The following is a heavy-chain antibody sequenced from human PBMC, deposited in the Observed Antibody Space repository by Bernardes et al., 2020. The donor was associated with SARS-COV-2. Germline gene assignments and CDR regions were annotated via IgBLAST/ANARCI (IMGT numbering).Heavy chain of an antibody. Sequence: SETLSLTCTVSGGSISSYYWSWIRQPPGKGLEWIGYIYYSGSTNYNPSLKSRVTISVDTSKNQFSLKLSSVTAADTAVYYCARAPRAVTAFNWFDPWGQGTLVTVSS. CDR2: IYYSGST. D-gene: IGHD6-19*01. CDR1: GGSISSYY. J-gene: IGHJ5*02. CDR3: ARAPRAVTAFNWFDP. V-gene: IGHV4-59*01.